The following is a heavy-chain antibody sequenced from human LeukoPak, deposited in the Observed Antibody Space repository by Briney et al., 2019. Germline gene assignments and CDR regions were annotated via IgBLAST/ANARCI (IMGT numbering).Heavy chain of an antibody. Sequence: GGSLRLSCAASGFTFRTYAMGWVRQAPGKGLEWVSGISGSGGSTYYADSVKGRFTISRDNSKNTLYLQMNSLRAEDTAVYYCHPGSTLRNWGQGTLVTVSS. D-gene: IGHD5/OR15-5a*01. J-gene: IGHJ4*02. CDR2: ISGSGGST. CDR1: GFTFRTYA. CDR3: HPGSTLRN. V-gene: IGHV3-23*01.